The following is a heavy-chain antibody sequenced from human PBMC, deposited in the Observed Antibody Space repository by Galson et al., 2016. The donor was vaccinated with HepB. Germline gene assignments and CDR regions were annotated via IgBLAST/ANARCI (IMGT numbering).Heavy chain of an antibody. Sequence: SLRLSCAASGFTFSDFAIHWVRQASGKRLEWVGRIKSKANSYATAYAASVRGTFTISRDDSKNTAYLQMDSLKIEDTAVYYCTRLPGYCGGGSCYYDYWGQGTLVTVSS. CDR1: GFTFSDFA. J-gene: IGHJ4*02. D-gene: IGHD2-15*01. CDR3: TRLPGYCGGGSCYYDY. CDR2: IKSKANSYAT. V-gene: IGHV3-73*01.